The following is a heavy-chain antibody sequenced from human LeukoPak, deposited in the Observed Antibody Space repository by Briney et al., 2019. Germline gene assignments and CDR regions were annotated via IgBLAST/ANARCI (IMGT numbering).Heavy chain of an antibody. Sequence: GGSLRLSCAAYGFTLSSHSMNWVRQAPGRGLEWVSSISSSSSYIHSADSVKGRFTISRDNAKNSLYLQMNSLRAEDTAVYYCARDLYDSGAYSSPIDYWGQGTLVTVSS. V-gene: IGHV3-21*01. D-gene: IGHD3-22*01. CDR1: GFTLSSHS. CDR3: ARDLYDSGAYSSPIDY. CDR2: ISSSSSYI. J-gene: IGHJ4*02.